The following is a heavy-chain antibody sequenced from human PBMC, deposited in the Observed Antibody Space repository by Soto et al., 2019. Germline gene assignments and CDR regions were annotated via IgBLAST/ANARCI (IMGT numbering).Heavy chain of an antibody. J-gene: IGHJ4*02. CDR1: GFTFSSYA. CDR2: ISGSGGST. V-gene: IGHV3-23*01. D-gene: IGHD3-9*01. CDR3: AKLAQGYDILPGYYSLDY. Sequence: EVQLLESGGGLVQPGGSLRLSCAASGFTFSSYAMSWVRQAPGKGLEWVAAISGSGGSTYYADSVKGRFTISRDNSNNSLYLQMNSLRAEDTAVYYCAKLAQGYDILPGYYSLDYWGQGTLVTVSS.